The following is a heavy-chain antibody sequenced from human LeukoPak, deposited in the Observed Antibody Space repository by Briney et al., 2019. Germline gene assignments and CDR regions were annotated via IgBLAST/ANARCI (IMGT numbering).Heavy chain of an antibody. CDR2: IIPIFGTA. CDR3: ARENGELAAAGTMNYYYYYMDV. Sequence: SVKVSCKASGGTFSSYAISWVRQAPGQGLGWMGGIIPIFGTANYAQKFQGRVTITADKSTSTAYMELSSLRSEDTAVYYCARENGELAAAGTMNYYYYYMDVWGKGTTVTVSS. CDR1: GGTFSSYA. J-gene: IGHJ6*03. V-gene: IGHV1-69*06. D-gene: IGHD6-13*01.